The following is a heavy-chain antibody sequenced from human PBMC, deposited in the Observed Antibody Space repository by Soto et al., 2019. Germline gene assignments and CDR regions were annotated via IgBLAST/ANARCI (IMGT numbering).Heavy chain of an antibody. CDR1: GDSVSSNSAA. CDR2: TYYRSKWYN. CDR3: ARDPLVAAGTEGLRFSNYYYYGMDV. J-gene: IGHJ6*02. Sequence: SQTLSLTCAISGDSVSSNSAAWNWIRQSPSRGLEWLGRTYYRSKWYNDYAVSVKSRITINPDTSKNQYSLQLNSVTHEDTAEYYCARDPLVAAGTEGLRFSNYYYYGMDVWGQGTTVTVSS. D-gene: IGHD6-13*01. V-gene: IGHV6-1*01.